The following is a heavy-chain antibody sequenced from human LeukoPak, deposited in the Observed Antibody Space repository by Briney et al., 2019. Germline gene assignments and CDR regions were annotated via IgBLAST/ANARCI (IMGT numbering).Heavy chain of an antibody. CDR2: TYYRSKWYN. CDR3: ASEYYYDSRGSEVYAFDI. Sequence: SQTLSLTCAISGDSVSSNSAAWHWIRQSPSRGLEWLGRTYYRSKWYNDYAVSVKSQITINPDTSKNQFSLQLNSVTPEDTAVYYCASEYYYDSRGSEVYAFDIWGQGTMVTVSS. J-gene: IGHJ3*02. D-gene: IGHD3-22*01. V-gene: IGHV6-1*01. CDR1: GDSVSSNSAA.